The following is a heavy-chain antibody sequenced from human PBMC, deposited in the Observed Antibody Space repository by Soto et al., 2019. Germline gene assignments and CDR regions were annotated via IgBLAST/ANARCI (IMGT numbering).Heavy chain of an antibody. V-gene: IGHV3-23*01. CDR1: GXVLTTSA. J-gene: IGHJ4*02. CDR2: ISGSGVST. CDR3: AEVMGSDFDHVWGSLSFDH. Sequence: GSLRIGCEASGXVLTTSAMSWVRQAPGKGLEWVATISGSGVSTSYTDSVKGRFIITRDNSGNTLSIQMVSLRDDDTAVYFCAEVMGSDFDHVWGSLSFDHWGQGSLGTVS. D-gene: IGHD3-16*01.